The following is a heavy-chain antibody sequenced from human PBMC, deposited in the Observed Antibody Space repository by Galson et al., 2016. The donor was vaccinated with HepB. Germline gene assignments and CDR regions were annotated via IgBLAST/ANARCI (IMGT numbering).Heavy chain of an antibody. J-gene: IGHJ4*02. CDR3: AKDRSSWYGPFDY. Sequence: SLRLSCAASGFTFSSYGMHWVRQAPGKGLEWVAVIWYDGSNKYYADSVKGRFTISRDNSKNTLYLQMNSLKAEDTAVYYCAKDRSSWYGPFDYWGQGTRVSVSS. CDR1: GFTFSSYG. V-gene: IGHV3-33*06. D-gene: IGHD6-13*01. CDR2: IWYDGSNK.